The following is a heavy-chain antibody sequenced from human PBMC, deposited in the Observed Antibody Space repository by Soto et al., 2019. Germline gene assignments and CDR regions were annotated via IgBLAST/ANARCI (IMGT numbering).Heavy chain of an antibody. CDR2: IYYSGST. CDR3: ECLPYYYYYGMDV. J-gene: IGHJ6*02. V-gene: IGHV4-39*01. CDR1: GGSISSSSYY. Sequence: LSLTCTVSGGSISSSSYYWGWIRQPPGKGLEWIGSIYYSGSTYYNPPLKSRVTISVDTSKNQFSLKLSSVTAADTAVYYCECLPYYYYYGMDVWGQGTTVTVSS. D-gene: IGHD2-2*01.